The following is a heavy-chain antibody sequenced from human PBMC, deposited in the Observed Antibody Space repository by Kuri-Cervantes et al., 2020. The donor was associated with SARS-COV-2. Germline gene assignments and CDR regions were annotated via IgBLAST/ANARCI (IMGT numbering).Heavy chain of an antibody. J-gene: IGHJ3*02. CDR3: ARGLLAAAPIGAFDI. V-gene: IGHV1-18*01. CDR1: GYSFTICG. Sequence: ASVKVSCKSSGYSFTICGISWVRQAPGQGLEWMGWMNPNSGNTNYAQKLQGRVTLTTDTSTSTAYMELRSLRSDDTAVYYCARGLLAAAPIGAFDIWGQGTMVTVSS. CDR2: MNPNSGNT. D-gene: IGHD6-13*01.